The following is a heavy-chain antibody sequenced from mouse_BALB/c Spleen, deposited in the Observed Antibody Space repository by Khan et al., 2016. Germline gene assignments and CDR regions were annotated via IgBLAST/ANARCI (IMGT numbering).Heavy chain of an antibody. CDR2: INPDSSMI. D-gene: IGHD2-1*01. CDR3: ARRVNYSWFAY. J-gene: IGHJ3*01. V-gene: IGHV4-1*02. CDR1: GFDFSRYW. Sequence: EVKLLESGGGLVQPGGSLKFSCAASGFDFSRYWMSWVRQAPGKGLEWIGEINPDSSMINYTPSLKDKFIISRDNAKNTQYLQMSKVRSEDTALYYCARRVNYSWFAYWCQGTLVTVSA.